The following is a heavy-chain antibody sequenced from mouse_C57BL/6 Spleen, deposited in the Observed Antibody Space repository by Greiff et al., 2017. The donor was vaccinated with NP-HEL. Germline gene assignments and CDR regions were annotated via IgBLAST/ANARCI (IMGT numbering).Heavy chain of an antibody. D-gene: IGHD2-1*01. CDR2: FDPFVSET. V-gene: IGHV1-52*01. CDR1: GSPFPSSW. Sequence: QVQLQQPGAELVRPGSSVKLSCKPSGSPFPSSWMHWLKQRPFQGLEWFGNFDPFVSETHYNQKFKDKATLTVDKSSSTGYMQLSSLTSEDSAVYYCARWDYGNYDDWFAYWGQGTLVTVSA. CDR3: ARWDYGNYDDWFAY. J-gene: IGHJ3*01.